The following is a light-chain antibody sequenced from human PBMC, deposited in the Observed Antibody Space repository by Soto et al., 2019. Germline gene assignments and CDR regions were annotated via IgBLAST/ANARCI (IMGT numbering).Light chain of an antibody. J-gene: IGLJ2*01. CDR3: SSYTGSSALVV. V-gene: IGLV2-14*01. CDR1: SSDVGSYNF. CDR2: EVR. Sequence: QSALTQPASVSESPGQSITISCTGTSSDVGSYNFVSWYQQHPGKAPKLMIYEVRNRPSGISNRFSGSKSGNTASLTISGLQAEDEADYYCSSYTGSSALVVFGGGTKVTVL.